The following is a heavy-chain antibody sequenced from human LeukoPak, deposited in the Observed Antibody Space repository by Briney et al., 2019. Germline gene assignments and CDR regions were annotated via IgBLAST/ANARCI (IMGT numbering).Heavy chain of an antibody. Sequence: ASVKVSCKASGYTFTSYDINWVRQATGQGLEWMGWMNPNSGNTGYAQKFQGRVTITRNTSISTAYMELSSLRSDDTAVYYCARVPPYCSSTSCYPNWFDPWGQGTLVTVSS. D-gene: IGHD2-2*01. CDR3: ARVPPYCSSTSCYPNWFDP. J-gene: IGHJ5*02. CDR1: GYTFTSYD. V-gene: IGHV1-8*03. CDR2: MNPNSGNT.